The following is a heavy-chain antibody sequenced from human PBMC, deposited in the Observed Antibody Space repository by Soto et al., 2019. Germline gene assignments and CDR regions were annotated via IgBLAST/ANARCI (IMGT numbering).Heavy chain of an antibody. V-gene: IGHV3-23*01. D-gene: IGHD6-13*01. J-gene: IGHJ4*02. CDR2: ISGSGGST. CDR1: GFTFSSYA. Sequence: PGGSLRLSCAASGFTFSSYAMSWVRQAPGKGLEWVSAISGSGGSTYYADSVKGRFTISRDNSKNTLYLQMNSLRAEDTAVYYCAKDVLKFLDYSSSWYNYFDYWGQGTLVTVSS. CDR3: AKDVLKFLDYSSSWYNYFDY.